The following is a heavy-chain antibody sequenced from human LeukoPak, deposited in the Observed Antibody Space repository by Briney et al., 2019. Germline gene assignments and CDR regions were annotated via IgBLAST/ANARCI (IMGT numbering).Heavy chain of an antibody. V-gene: IGHV1-69*04. D-gene: IGHD5-24*01. Sequence: ASVKVSCKASGGTFSSYAISWVRQAPGQGLEWMGRIIPILGIANYAQKFQGRVTITADKSTSTAYMELSSLRSEDTAVYYCARLGWLQPLWYFDYWGQGTLVTVSS. CDR2: IIPILGIA. J-gene: IGHJ4*02. CDR3: ARLGWLQPLWYFDY. CDR1: GGTFSSYA.